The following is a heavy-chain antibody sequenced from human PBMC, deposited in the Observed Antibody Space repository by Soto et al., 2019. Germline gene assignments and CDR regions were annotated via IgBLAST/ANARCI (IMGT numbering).Heavy chain of an antibody. V-gene: IGHV5-51*01. CDR1: GYSFTTYW. J-gene: IGHJ6*02. CDR3: ARTSAAGKYYYGMDV. CDR2: IYPRDSDT. Sequence: GESLKISCKGSGYSFTTYWIGWVRQMPGRGLEWMGIIYPRDSDTRYSPSLQGQVTISADKSISIAYLQWSSLKASDTAMYYCARTSAAGKYYYGMDVWGQGSTVTVSS. D-gene: IGHD6-13*01.